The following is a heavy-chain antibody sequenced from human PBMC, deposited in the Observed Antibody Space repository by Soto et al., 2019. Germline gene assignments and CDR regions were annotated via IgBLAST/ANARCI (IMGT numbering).Heavy chain of an antibody. V-gene: IGHV1-3*01. Sequence: ATVKVSCKASGYTFTSYAMHWVRQAPGQRLEWMGWINAGNGNTKYSQKFQGRVTITRDTSASTAYMELSSLRSEDTAVYYCARGVAPYYFDYWGQGTLVTVSS. J-gene: IGHJ4*02. D-gene: IGHD2-15*01. CDR3: ARGVAPYYFDY. CDR1: GYTFTSYA. CDR2: INAGNGNT.